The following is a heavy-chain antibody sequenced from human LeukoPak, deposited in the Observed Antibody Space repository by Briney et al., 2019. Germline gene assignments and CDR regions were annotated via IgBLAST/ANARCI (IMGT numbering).Heavy chain of an antibody. Sequence: GGSLRLSCAASGFTFSDYALSWVRQTPGKGLEWVSYISSSGRTMYYADSVKGRFSISRDNAKKALYLQVNSLRAEDTAVYYCARGYGGSYPYYFDYWGQGTLVAVSS. J-gene: IGHJ4*02. CDR2: ISSSGRTM. CDR1: GFTFSDYA. CDR3: ARGYGGSYPYYFDY. D-gene: IGHD3-22*01. V-gene: IGHV3-11*04.